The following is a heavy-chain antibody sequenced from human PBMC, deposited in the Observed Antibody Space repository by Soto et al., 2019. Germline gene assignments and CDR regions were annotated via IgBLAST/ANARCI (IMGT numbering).Heavy chain of an antibody. CDR1: GFTFSDYG. CDR3: ARTYYDVLTGFGWYFDL. CDR2: IWYDGSKQ. Sequence: QVQLVESGGGVVQPGRSLRLSCTASGFTFSDYGMHWVRQAPGKGLEWVAFIWYDGSKQYHADSVKGRFTISRANSKNTLYLHMNSLRAEDTAVYFCARTYYDVLTGFGWYFDLWGRGILVTVSS. J-gene: IGHJ2*01. V-gene: IGHV3-33*03. D-gene: IGHD3-9*01.